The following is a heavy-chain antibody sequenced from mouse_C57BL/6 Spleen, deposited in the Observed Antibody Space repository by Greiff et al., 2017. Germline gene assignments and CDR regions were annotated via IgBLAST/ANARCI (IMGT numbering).Heavy chain of an antibody. CDR1: GYSITSGYY. V-gene: IGHV3-6*01. D-gene: IGHD1-1*01. J-gene: IGHJ3*01. CDR2: ISYDGSN. Sequence: ESGPGLVKPSQSLSLTCSVTGYSITSGYYWNWIRQFPGNKLEWMGYISYDGSNNYNPSLKNRISITRDSSKNQFFLKLNSVTTEDTATYYCARGYYGRSYGFAYWGQGTLVTVSA. CDR3: ARGYYGRSYGFAY.